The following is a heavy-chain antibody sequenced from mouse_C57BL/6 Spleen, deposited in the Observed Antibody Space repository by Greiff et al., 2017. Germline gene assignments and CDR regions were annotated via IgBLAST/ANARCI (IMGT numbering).Heavy chain of an antibody. J-gene: IGHJ4*01. Sequence: QVQLKQPGAELVKPGASVKLSCKASGYTFTSYWMQWVKQRPGQGLEWIGEIDPSDSYTNYNQKFKGKATLTVDTSSSTAYMQLSSLTSEDSAVYYCARRGFSGYGAMDYWGQGTSVTVSS. D-gene: IGHD3-2*02. CDR2: IDPSDSYT. CDR3: ARRGFSGYGAMDY. V-gene: IGHV1-50*01. CDR1: GYTFTSYW.